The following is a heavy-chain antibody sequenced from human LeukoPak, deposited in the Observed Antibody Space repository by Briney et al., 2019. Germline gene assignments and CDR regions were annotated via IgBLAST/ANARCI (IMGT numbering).Heavy chain of an antibody. D-gene: IGHD2-15*01. J-gene: IGHJ4*02. Sequence: PGRSLRLSCAASGFTFSSYGMHWVRQAPGKGLERMPTISYDGSYKYYAGSVKGRFTISRDNSKNTLFLQMNSLRAEDTAVYYCTKDLGLFGYCSRGSCSIIDYWGQGTLVTVSS. CDR3: TKDLGLFGYCSRGSCSIIDY. CDR2: ISYDGSYK. V-gene: IGHV3-30*18. CDR1: GFTFSSYG.